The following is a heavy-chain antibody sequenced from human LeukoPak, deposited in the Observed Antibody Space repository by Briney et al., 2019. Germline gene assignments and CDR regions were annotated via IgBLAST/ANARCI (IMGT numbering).Heavy chain of an antibody. Sequence: GGSLRLSCAASGFTFSSYAMSWVRQAPGKGLEWVSAISGSGGSTYYADSVKGRFTISRDNSKNTLYLQLNSLRVEDTAVYYCAKDRRGSGWYGGLDSWGQGMLVTVSA. CDR1: GFTFSSYA. D-gene: IGHD6-19*01. CDR2: ISGSGGST. V-gene: IGHV3-23*01. J-gene: IGHJ4*02. CDR3: AKDRRGSGWYGGLDS.